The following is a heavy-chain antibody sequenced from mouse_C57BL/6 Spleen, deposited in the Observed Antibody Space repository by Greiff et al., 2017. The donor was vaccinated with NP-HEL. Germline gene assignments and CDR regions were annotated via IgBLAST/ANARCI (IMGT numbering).Heavy chain of an antibody. V-gene: IGHV5-4*01. Sequence: EVKLVESGGGLVKPGGSLKLSCAASGFTFSSYAMSWVRQTPEKRLEWVATISDGGSYTYYPDNVKGRFTISRDNAKNNLYLQMSHLKSEDTAMYYCAREDGYDALYAMDYWGQGTSVTVSS. D-gene: IGHD2-2*01. CDR1: GFTFSSYA. CDR3: AREDGYDALYAMDY. J-gene: IGHJ4*01. CDR2: ISDGGSYT.